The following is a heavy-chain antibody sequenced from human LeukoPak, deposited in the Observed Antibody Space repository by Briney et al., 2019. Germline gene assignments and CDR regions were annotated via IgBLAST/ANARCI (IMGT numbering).Heavy chain of an antibody. V-gene: IGHV4-59*01. CDR1: GGSISGFY. Sequence: SQTLSLTCTVSGGSISGFYWYWLRQPPGKGLEWIGYIFHSGNTKYNPSLKSRVTISVDTPKNQFSLRLTSVTAVDTAVYYCARDREDFWSGYAAFDPWGQGTLVTVSS. D-gene: IGHD3-3*01. CDR3: ARDREDFWSGYAAFDP. J-gene: IGHJ5*02. CDR2: IFHSGNT.